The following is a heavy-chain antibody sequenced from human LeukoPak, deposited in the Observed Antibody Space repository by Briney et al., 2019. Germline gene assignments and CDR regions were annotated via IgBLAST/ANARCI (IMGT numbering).Heavy chain of an antibody. CDR2: ITAGNGNT. V-gene: IGHV1-18*01. Sequence: ASVKVSCKASGYNFNSYGIVWVRQAPRQGLEWMGWITAGNGNTNYAQKVQGRVTMTTDTSTSTAYMELRSLRSDDTAVYFCARDLARGYSYGYNAFDIWGQGTMVTVSS. D-gene: IGHD5-18*01. J-gene: IGHJ3*02. CDR1: GYNFNSYG. CDR3: ARDLARGYSYGYNAFDI.